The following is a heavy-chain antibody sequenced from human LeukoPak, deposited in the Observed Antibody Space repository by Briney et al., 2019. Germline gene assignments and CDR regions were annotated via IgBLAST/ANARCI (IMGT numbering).Heavy chain of an antibody. V-gene: IGHV3-23*01. CDR3: AKDLVDIVVVVAATGAEYFQH. CDR1: GFTFRRYG. J-gene: IGHJ1*01. D-gene: IGHD2-15*01. Sequence: GGSLRLSCAASGFTFRRYGMTWVRQAPGKGLEWVSAISGSGGSTYYADSVKGRFTISRDNSKNTLYLQMNSLRAEDTAVYYCAKDLVDIVVVVAATGAEYFQHWGQGTLVTVSS. CDR2: ISGSGGST.